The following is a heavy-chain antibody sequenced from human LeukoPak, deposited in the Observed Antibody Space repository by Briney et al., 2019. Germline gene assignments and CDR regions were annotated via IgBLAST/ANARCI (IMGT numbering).Heavy chain of an antibody. CDR1: GISVSSNY. D-gene: IGHD3-22*01. CDR3: AKDPTHYRVWDDYDSTVLSY. V-gene: IGHV3-53*05. Sequence: PGGSLRLSCAASGISVSSNYMNWVRQAPGKGLEWVSVIYSGGSTYYADSVKGRFTISRDNSKNTLYLQMNSLRAADTAVYYCAKDPTHYRVWDDYDSTVLSYWGQGTLVTVSS. J-gene: IGHJ4*02. CDR2: IYSGGST.